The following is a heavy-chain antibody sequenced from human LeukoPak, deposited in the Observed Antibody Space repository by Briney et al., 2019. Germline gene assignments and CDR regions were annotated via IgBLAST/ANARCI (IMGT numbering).Heavy chain of an antibody. J-gene: IGHJ4*02. CDR2: ISWNSATI. CDR3: ARAPDLVVVPASDY. V-gene: IGHV3-9*01. Sequence: GGSLRLSCAASGFTFDDYAMHWVRQTPGKGLEWVSHISWNSATIEYADSVKGRFTISRDNAKNSLYLEMNNLKAEDTALYYCARAPDLVVVPASDYWGQGTLVTVSS. CDR1: GFTFDDYA. D-gene: IGHD2-2*01.